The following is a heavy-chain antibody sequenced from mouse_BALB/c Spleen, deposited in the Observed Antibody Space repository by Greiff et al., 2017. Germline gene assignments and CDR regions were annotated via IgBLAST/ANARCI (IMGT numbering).Heavy chain of an antibody. Sequence: VQLVESGPGLVAPSQSLSITCTVSGFSLTSYDISWIRQPPGKGLEWLGVIWTGGGTNYNSAFMSRLSISKDNSKSQVFLKMNSLQTDDTAIYYCVRDRSTMIRFAYWGQGTLVTVSA. V-gene: IGHV2-9-2*01. CDR2: IWTGGGT. CDR1: GFSLTSYD. J-gene: IGHJ3*01. CDR3: VRDRSTMIRFAY. D-gene: IGHD2-4*01.